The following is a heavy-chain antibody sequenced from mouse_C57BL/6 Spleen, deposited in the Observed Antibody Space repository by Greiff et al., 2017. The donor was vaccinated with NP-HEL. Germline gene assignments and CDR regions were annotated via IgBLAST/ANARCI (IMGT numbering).Heavy chain of an antibody. CDR3: ARTGLYAMDY. J-gene: IGHJ4*01. D-gene: IGHD4-1*01. V-gene: IGHV7-3*01. CDR2: IRNKANGYTT. CDR1: GFPFTDYY. Sequence: EVKLMESGGGLVQPGGSLSLSCAASGFPFTDYYMSWVPQPPGRDLEWLGFIRNKANGYTTEYSASVKGRFTISRDNSQSILYLQMSALRSEDSATYYCARTGLYAMDYGGQGTSVTVSS.